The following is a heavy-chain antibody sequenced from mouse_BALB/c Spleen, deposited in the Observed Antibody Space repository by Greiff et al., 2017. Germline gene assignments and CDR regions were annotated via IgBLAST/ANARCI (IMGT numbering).Heavy chain of an antibody. Sequence: QVQLKESGPGLVAPSQSLSITCTVSGFSLTGYGVNWVRQPPGKGLEWLGMIWGDGSTDYNSALKSRLSISKDNSKSQVFLKMNSLQTDDTARYYCAREVYGNFYAMDYWGQGTSVTVSS. CDR2: IWGDGST. CDR3: AREVYGNFYAMDY. CDR1: GFSLTGYG. D-gene: IGHD2-10*02. V-gene: IGHV2-6-7*01. J-gene: IGHJ4*01.